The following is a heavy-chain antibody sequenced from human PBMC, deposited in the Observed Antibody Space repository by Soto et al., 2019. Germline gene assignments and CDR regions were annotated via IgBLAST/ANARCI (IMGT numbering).Heavy chain of an antibody. V-gene: IGHV3-48*02. CDR1: GFTFTSYS. J-gene: IGHJ5*02. CDR2: ITSKSTTI. D-gene: IGHD3-16*01. CDR3: AREMGACSDSSCYPGPYDS. Sequence: GGSLRLSCAASGFTFTSYSMNWVRQAPGQGLEWVSYITSKSTTIKYADSVKGRFTVSRDNAKNSLYLQLNSLRDEDTAVYYCAREMGACSDSSCYPGPYDSWGQGTLVTVSS.